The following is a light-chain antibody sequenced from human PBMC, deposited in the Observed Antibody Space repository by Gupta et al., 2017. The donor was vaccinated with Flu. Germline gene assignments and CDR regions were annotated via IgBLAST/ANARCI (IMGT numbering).Light chain of an antibody. V-gene: IGLV2-14*01. CDR2: EVS. CDR3: SSYTSSTTEV. CDR1: SSDVGGYNH. Sequence: QSALTPLASVSGSPGQSITISCTGTSSDVGGYNHVSWYQQHPGKAPKLIIYEVSNRPSGVSNRFSASKSGNTASLTISGLQAEDEADYYCSSYTSSTTEVFGGGTKLTVL. J-gene: IGLJ3*02.